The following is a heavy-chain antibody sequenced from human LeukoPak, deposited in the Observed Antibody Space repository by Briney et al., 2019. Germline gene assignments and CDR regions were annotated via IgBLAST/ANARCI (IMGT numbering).Heavy chain of an antibody. J-gene: IGHJ4*02. CDR3: ARVYYDSSGYYPPYFDY. CDR1: GFTVSSNY. Sequence: GGSLRLSCAASGFTVSSNYMSWVRQAPGKGLEWVSVIYSGGSTYYADSVKGRFTISRDNSKNTLYLQMNSPRAEDTAVYYCARVYYDSSGYYPPYFDYWGQGTLVTVSS. CDR2: IYSGGST. D-gene: IGHD3-22*01. V-gene: IGHV3-53*01.